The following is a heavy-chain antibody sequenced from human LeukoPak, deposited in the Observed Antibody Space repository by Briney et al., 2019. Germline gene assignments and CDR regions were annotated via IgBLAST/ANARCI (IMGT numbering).Heavy chain of an antibody. CDR2: FAPEDGET. J-gene: IGHJ3*02. Sequence: ASVKVSCKVSGYTLTELSMHWVRQAPGKGLEWMGGFAPEDGETIYAQKFQGRVTMTEDTSTDTAYMELSSLRSEDTAVYYCATSRPTTGTTWPHPDAFDIWGQGTMVTVSS. CDR1: GYTLTELS. D-gene: IGHD1-1*01. CDR3: ATSRPTTGTTWPHPDAFDI. V-gene: IGHV1-24*01.